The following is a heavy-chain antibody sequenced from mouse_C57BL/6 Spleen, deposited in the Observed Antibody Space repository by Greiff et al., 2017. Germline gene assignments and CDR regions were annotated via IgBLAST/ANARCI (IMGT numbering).Heavy chain of an antibody. J-gene: IGHJ4*01. V-gene: IGHV2-4*01. D-gene: IGHD4-1*01. CDR3: AKTNWDVWAMDY. CDR2: IWSGGST. CDR1: GFSLTSYG. Sequence: VQRVESGPGLVQPSQSLSITCTVSGFSLTSYGVHWVRQPPGKGLEWLGVIWSGGSTDYNAAFISRLSISKDNSKSQVFFKMNSLQADDTAIYYCAKTNWDVWAMDYWGQGTSVTVSS.